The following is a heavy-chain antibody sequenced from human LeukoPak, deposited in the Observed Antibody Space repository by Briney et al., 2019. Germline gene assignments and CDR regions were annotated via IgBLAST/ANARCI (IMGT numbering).Heavy chain of an antibody. V-gene: IGHV4-34*01. CDR3: ARDRYCSGGSCYDY. CDR2: INHSGST. D-gene: IGHD2-15*01. J-gene: IGHJ4*02. CDR1: GGSFSGYY. Sequence: PSETLSLTCAVYGGSFSGYYWSWIRQPPGKGLEWIGEINHSGSTNYNPSLKSRVTISVDTSKNQFSLKLSSVTAADTAVYCCARDRYCSGGSCYDYWGQGTLVTVSS.